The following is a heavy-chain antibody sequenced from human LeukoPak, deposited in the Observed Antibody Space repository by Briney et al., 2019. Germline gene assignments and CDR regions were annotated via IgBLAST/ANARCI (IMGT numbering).Heavy chain of an antibody. D-gene: IGHD4-17*01. Sequence: ASVKVSCKASGYSFVLYGISWVRQAPGQGPEWMGWISNYNGNTKYAQKFQGRVTMTTDTSTSTAYMELGSLRSDDTAVYYCARDEDYGIFVNIDYWGQGTLVTVSS. CDR3: ARDEDYGIFVNIDY. CDR1: GYSFVLYG. J-gene: IGHJ4*02. CDR2: ISNYNGNT. V-gene: IGHV1-18*01.